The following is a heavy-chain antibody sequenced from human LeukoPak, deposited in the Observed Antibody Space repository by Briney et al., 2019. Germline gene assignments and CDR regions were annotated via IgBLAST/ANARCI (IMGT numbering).Heavy chain of an antibody. Sequence: PGGSLRLSCAVSGFTFSSYWMNWVRQAPGKGLEWVASIRQDGGEKSYVDSVKGRFTISRDNSKNTLYLQMNSLRAEDTAVYYCAKDPRYSYGPGGYWGQGTLVTVSS. CDR3: AKDPRYSYGPGGY. D-gene: IGHD5-18*01. V-gene: IGHV3-7*03. CDR2: IRQDGGEK. J-gene: IGHJ4*02. CDR1: GFTFSSYW.